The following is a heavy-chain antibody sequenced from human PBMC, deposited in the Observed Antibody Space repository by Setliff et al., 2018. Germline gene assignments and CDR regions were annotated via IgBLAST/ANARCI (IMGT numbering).Heavy chain of an antibody. Sequence: SVKVSCKASGGNFKNYPISWVRQAPGHGLEWMGGIIPMFRTGKYAQRFQGRITITADESTSTAYMEVRSLRSEDTAVFYCARDTRDRYDRSGHYLSLDYWGQGTLVTVSS. CDR2: IIPMFRTG. CDR3: ARDTRDRYDRSGHYLSLDY. CDR1: GGNFKNYP. D-gene: IGHD3-22*01. J-gene: IGHJ4*02. V-gene: IGHV1-69*13.